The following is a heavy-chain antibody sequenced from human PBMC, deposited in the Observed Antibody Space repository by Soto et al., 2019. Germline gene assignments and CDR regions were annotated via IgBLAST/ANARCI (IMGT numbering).Heavy chain of an antibody. CDR1: GYTLTVYS. CDR2: INPNSGGT. V-gene: IGHV1-2*02. J-gene: IGHJ4*02. CDR3: ARDLAKGGGSAGFDY. D-gene: IGHD1-26*01. Sequence: SVKVSGKASGYTLTVYSMHWVRQAPGQGREWMGWINPNSGGTMYPQKFQGRVTMTWDTSISTAYMALNRLRSDDTAVYYCARDLAKGGGSAGFDYWGQGTLVTVSS.